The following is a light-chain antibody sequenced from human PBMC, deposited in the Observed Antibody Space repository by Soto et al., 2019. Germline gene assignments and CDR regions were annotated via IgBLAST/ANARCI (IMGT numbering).Light chain of an antibody. CDR3: AAWDDSLNAL. V-gene: IGLV1-44*01. Sequence: QSVLTQPPSASGTPGQRVTISCSGSTSDIGNNAVNWYQQLPGTAPQLLSYSNNQRPSGVPDRFSGSKSGTSASLAISGLQSEDEADYYCAAWDDSLNALFGGGTKLTVL. J-gene: IGLJ2*01. CDR1: TSDIGNNA. CDR2: SNN.